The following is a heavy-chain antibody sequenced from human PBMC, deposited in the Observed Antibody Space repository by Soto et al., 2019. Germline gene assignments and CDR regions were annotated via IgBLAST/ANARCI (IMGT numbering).Heavy chain of an antibody. CDR1: GFTFSSYG. Sequence: QVQLVESGGGVVQPGRSLRLSCAASGFTFSSYGMHWVRQAPGKGLEWVAVISYDGSNKYYADSVKGRFTISRDNSKNTQYQQMNSLGAEDTAVYYCAKDLPFFGVVITSYYGMDVWGQGTTVTVSS. D-gene: IGHD3-3*01. CDR2: ISYDGSNK. CDR3: AKDLPFFGVVITSYYGMDV. V-gene: IGHV3-30*18. J-gene: IGHJ6*02.